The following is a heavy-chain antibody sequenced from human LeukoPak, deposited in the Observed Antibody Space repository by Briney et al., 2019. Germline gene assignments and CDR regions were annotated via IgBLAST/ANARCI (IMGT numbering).Heavy chain of an antibody. Sequence: SETLSLTCTVSGGSISSYYWSWIRQPAGKGLEWIGGIYTSGSTNYNPSLKSRGTISVDTSKNQFSLKLSFVTAADTDVYYCASLLYDFWSGFLLYFDYWGQGTLVTVSS. V-gene: IGHV4-4*07. D-gene: IGHD3-3*01. CDR3: ASLLYDFWSGFLLYFDY. CDR1: GGSISSYY. J-gene: IGHJ4*02. CDR2: IYTSGST.